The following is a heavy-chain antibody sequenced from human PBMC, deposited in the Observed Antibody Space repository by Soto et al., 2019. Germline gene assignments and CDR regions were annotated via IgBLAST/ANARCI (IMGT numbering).Heavy chain of an antibody. J-gene: IGHJ4*02. D-gene: IGHD2-2*02. V-gene: IGHV1-69*13. CDR1: GGTSSSYA. Sequence: GASVKVSCKASGGTSSSYAISWVRQAPGQGLEWMGGIIPIFGTANYAQKFQGRVTITADESTSTAYMELSSLRSEDTAVYYCARGFYCSSTSCYTAWSIAAAAPRDYFDYWGQGTLVTVSS. CDR2: IIPIFGTA. CDR3: ARGFYCSSTSCYTAWSIAAAAPRDYFDY.